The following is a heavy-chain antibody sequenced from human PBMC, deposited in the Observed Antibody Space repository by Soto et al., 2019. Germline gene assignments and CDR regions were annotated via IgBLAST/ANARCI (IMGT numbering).Heavy chain of an antibody. CDR1: GFTFDDYG. CDR3: AKELQLGGYFYMDV. D-gene: IGHD6-6*01. CDR2: ISWNSGRI. V-gene: IGHV3-9*01. Sequence: SLRLSCAASGFTFDDYGMHWVRQAPGKGLEWVSGISWNSGRIGYADSVKGRFIISRDNAKNSLYLQMNSLRDEDTALYYCAKELQLGGYFYMDVWGKGTTVTVSS. J-gene: IGHJ6*03.